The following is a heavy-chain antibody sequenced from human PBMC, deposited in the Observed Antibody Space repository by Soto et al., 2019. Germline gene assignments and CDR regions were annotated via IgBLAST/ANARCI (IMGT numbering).Heavy chain of an antibody. CDR1: GGTFSSYA. CDR3: ARSITGTVSYYYGMDV. Sequence: QVQLVQSGAEVKKPGSSVKVSCKASGGTFSSYAISWVRQAPGQGLEWMGGIIPIFATADYAQKFQGRVTITADESTSTAYMELSSLRSEDTAVYYCARSITGTVSYYYGMDVCGQGTMVTVSS. V-gene: IGHV1-69*12. J-gene: IGHJ6*02. D-gene: IGHD1-20*01. CDR2: IIPIFATA.